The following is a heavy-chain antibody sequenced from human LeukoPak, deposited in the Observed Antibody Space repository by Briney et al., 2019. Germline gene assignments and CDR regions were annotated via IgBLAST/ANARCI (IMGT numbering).Heavy chain of an antibody. D-gene: IGHD2-2*02. Sequence: SETLSLTCTVPGGSISSYYWSWIRQPPGEGLGWMGRIYTSGSTNYTPFLESRVTMSVDTSNNQFSLKLSSVTAAATAVYYCARGVRLPYSGFDYWGQGTLVTVSS. CDR1: GGSISSYY. CDR3: ARGVRLPYSGFDY. CDR2: IYTSGST. J-gene: IGHJ4*02. V-gene: IGHV4-4*07.